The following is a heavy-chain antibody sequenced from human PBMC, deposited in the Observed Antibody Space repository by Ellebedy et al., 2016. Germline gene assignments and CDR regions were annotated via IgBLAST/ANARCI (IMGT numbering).Heavy chain of an antibody. D-gene: IGHD3-22*01. CDR3: ARDLYYYDSSGYYY. CDR2: ISSSSSYI. V-gene: IGHV3-21*01. J-gene: IGHJ4*02. CDR1: GFTFSSYS. Sequence: GESLKISXAASGFTFSSYSMNWVRQAPGKGLEWVSSISSSSSYIYYADSVKGRFTISRDNAKNSLYLQMNSLRAEDTAVYYCARDLYYYDSSGYYYWGQGTLVTVSS.